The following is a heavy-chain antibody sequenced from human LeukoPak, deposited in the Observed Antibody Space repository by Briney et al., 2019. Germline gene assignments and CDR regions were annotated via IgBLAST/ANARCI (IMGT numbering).Heavy chain of an antibody. J-gene: IGHJ5*02. CDR2: INPNSGGT. D-gene: IGHD2-2*01. Sequence: ASVKVSCKASGYTFTCYYMHRVRQAPGQGLEWMGWINPNSGGTNYAQKFQGWVTMTRDTSISTAYMELSRLRSDDTAVYYCARGGVVPAALYNWFDPWGQGTLVTVSS. CDR1: GYTFTCYY. V-gene: IGHV1-2*04. CDR3: ARGGVVPAALYNWFDP.